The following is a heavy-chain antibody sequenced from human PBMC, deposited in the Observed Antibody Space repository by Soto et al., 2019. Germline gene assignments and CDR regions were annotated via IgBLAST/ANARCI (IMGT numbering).Heavy chain of an antibody. CDR1: GFTFSSNG. CDR3: AKVRDNWNYFPADS. CDR2: ISGYSSST. V-gene: IGHV3-23*01. Sequence: PGGSLRLSCAASGFTFSSNGMTWVRQVPGKGLEWVSIISGYSSSTFYADSVKGRFTISRDNSKDTVFLQMNSLTAEDTAVYFCAKVRDNWNYFPADSWGQGTVVTVSS. J-gene: IGHJ4*02. D-gene: IGHD1-7*01.